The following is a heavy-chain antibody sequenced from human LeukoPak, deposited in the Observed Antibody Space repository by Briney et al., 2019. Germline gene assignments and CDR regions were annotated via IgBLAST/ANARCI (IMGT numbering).Heavy chain of an antibody. CDR2: FSGSGGST. Sequence: GGSLRLSCAVSGFTFSSYPMSWVRQAPGKGLEWVSAFSGSGGSTYYADSVKGRFTISRDNSKNTLFLQMNSLRAEDTAVYYCARSGLSRFDYWGRGTLVTVSS. CDR1: GFTFSSYP. D-gene: IGHD4/OR15-4a*01. J-gene: IGHJ4*02. V-gene: IGHV3-23*01. CDR3: ARSGLSRFDY.